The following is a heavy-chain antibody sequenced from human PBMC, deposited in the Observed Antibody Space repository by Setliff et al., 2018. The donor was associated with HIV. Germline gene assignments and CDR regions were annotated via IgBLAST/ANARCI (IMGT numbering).Heavy chain of an antibody. J-gene: IGHJ4*02. V-gene: IGHV3-30*04. D-gene: IGHD1-26*01. CDR1: GFTFNTCA. Sequence: GGSLRLSCAASGFTFNTCAMNWVRQAPGKGLEWVAVISYDANIKYYADSVKGRFTISRDNSKNTLYLQMNSLRPEDTAVYYCARAPSSYGRSYWGQGTLVTVSS. CDR3: ARAPSSYGRSY. CDR2: ISYDANIK.